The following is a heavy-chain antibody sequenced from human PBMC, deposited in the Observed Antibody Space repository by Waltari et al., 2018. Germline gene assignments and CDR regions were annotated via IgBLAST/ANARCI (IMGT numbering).Heavy chain of an antibody. CDR1: GYTFTDYY. V-gene: IGHV1-69-2*01. CDR3: ATVGEQLESHPFDY. J-gene: IGHJ4*02. Sequence: EVQLVQSGAEVKKPGATVKLSCKASGYTFTDYYMHWVQQAPGKGFEWMGRVDPEDGETIYAEKFQGRGTITADTSTDTAYMELSSLRSEDTAVYYCATVGEQLESHPFDYWGQGTLVTVSS. D-gene: IGHD6-13*01. CDR2: VDPEDGET.